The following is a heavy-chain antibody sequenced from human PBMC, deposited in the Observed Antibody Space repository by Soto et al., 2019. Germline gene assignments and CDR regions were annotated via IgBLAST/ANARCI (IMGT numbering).Heavy chain of an antibody. CDR1: GGSISSYY. D-gene: IGHD2-21*01. CDR3: ARDRGGGVVAPSYYCGMDV. CDR2: IYYSGST. V-gene: IGHV4-59*01. J-gene: IGHJ6*02. Sequence: SETLSLTCTVSGGSISSYYWSWIRQPPGKGLEWIGYIYYSGSTNYNPSLKSRVTISVDTSKNQFSLKLSSVTAADTAVYYCARDRGGGVVAPSYYCGMDVWGQETTVTVSS.